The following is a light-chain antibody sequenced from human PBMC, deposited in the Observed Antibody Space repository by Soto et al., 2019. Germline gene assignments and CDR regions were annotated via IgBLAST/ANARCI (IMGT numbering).Light chain of an antibody. J-gene: IGLJ3*02. CDR2: GVS. CDR3: SSYTTSNTWV. Sequence: QSALTQPASVSGSPGQSITISCTGSSNDVGAFNYVSWYRHSPGEAPKVLIRGVSIRPSGVSIRFSASTSANTASLTISGLQAEDEALYYCSSYTTSNTWVFGGGTKLTVL. CDR1: SNDVGAFNY. V-gene: IGLV2-14*03.